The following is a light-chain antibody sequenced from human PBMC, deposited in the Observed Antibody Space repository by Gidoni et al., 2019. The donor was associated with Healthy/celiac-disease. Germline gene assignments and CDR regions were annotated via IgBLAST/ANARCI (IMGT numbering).Light chain of an antibody. CDR3: QSYDSSLSGSRV. J-gene: IGLJ3*02. V-gene: IGLV1-40*01. CDR1: SSNIGAGYD. CDR2: GNS. Sequence: QSGLTQPPSVSGAPGQRLTISCTGSSSNIGAGYDVHWYQQLPGTAPKLLIYGNSNRPSGVPDRFSGSKSGTSASLAITGLQAEDEADYYCQSYDSSLSGSRVFGGGTKLTVL.